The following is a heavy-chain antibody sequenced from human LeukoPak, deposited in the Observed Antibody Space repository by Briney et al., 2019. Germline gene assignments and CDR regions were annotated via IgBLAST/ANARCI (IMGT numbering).Heavy chain of an antibody. V-gene: IGHV4-34*01. Sequence: SETLSLTCAVYGGSFSGYYWSWIRQPPGKGLEWIGSIYYSGSTYYNPSLKSRVTVSVDTSKNQFSLKLSSVTAADTAVYYCARQGIRTGYYYDSSGYYYPFDYWGQGTLVTVSS. CDR1: GGSFSGYY. CDR3: ARQGIRTGYYYDSSGYYYPFDY. CDR2: IYYSGST. J-gene: IGHJ4*02. D-gene: IGHD3-22*01.